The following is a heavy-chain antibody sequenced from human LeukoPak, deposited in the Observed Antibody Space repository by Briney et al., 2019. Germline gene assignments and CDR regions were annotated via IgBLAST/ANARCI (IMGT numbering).Heavy chain of an antibody. CDR2: ISAYNGNT. D-gene: IGHD3-10*01. CDR1: GYTFTSYG. CDR3: ARGYYYGSGSYDY. J-gene: IGHJ4*02. Sequence: GASVKVSCKASGYTFTSYGISWVRQAPGQGLEWMGWISAYNGNTNYAQKFQGRVTMTRNTSISTAYMELSSLRSEDTAVYYCARGYYYGSGSYDYWGQGTLVTVSS. V-gene: IGHV1-18*01.